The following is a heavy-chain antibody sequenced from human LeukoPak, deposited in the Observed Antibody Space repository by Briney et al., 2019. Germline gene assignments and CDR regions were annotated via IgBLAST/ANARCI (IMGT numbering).Heavy chain of an antibody. J-gene: IGHJ4*02. Sequence: GGSLRLSCAASGFPFSSYAMSWVRHAPGKGLEWVSAISGSGGSTYYADSVKGRFTISRDNSKNTLYLQMNSLRAEDTAVYYCASLRGDIVVVPAAKDYWGQGTLVTVSS. V-gene: IGHV3-23*01. D-gene: IGHD2-2*01. CDR2: ISGSGGST. CDR3: ASLRGDIVVVPAAKDY. CDR1: GFPFSSYA.